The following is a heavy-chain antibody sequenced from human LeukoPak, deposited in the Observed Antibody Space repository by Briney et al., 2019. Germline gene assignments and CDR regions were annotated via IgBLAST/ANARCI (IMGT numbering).Heavy chain of an antibody. CDR1: GGTFSNYA. D-gene: IGHD5-24*01. V-gene: IGHV1-69*13. J-gene: IGHJ4*02. Sequence: SVKVSCKTSGGTFSNYAINWVRQAPGQGLEWMGDIIPIFGTSNYAQKFQGRVTITADESTSTAYMELSSLRSEDTAVYYCAREGDGYKNPYFEYWGQGTQVTVSS. CDR3: AREGDGYKNPYFEY. CDR2: IIPIFGTS.